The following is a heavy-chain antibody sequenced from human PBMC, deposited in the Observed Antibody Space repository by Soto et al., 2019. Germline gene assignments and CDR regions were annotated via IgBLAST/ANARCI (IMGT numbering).Heavy chain of an antibody. Sequence: QVQLVESGGGVVQPGRSLRLSCAASGFTFSSYAMHWVRQAPGKGLEWVAVISYDGSNKYYADSVKGRFTISRDNSKNTLYLQMNSLRAEDTAVYYCARDRNGYLSYYFDYWGQGTLVTVSS. CDR3: ARDRNGYLSYYFDY. J-gene: IGHJ4*02. D-gene: IGHD5-18*01. V-gene: IGHV3-30-3*01. CDR1: GFTFSSYA. CDR2: ISYDGSNK.